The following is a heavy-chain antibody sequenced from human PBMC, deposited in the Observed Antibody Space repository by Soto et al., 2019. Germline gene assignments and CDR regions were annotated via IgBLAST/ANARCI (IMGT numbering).Heavy chain of an antibody. CDR3: ARERNAIWYDDFWSGPDRPFYL. Sequence: GGSLRLSCAASGFTFSDYYMSWIRQAPGKGLEWVSYISSSGSTIYYADSVKGRFTISRDNAKNSLYLQMNSLRAEDTAVYYCARERNAIWYDDFWSGPDRPFYLWGQGSLVTVSS. J-gene: IGHJ4*02. CDR1: GFTFSDYY. D-gene: IGHD3-3*01. V-gene: IGHV3-11*01. CDR2: ISSSGSTI.